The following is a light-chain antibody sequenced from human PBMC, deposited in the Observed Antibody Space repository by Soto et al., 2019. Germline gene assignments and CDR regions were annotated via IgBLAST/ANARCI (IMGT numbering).Light chain of an antibody. CDR1: SSDVGGYNY. Sequence: QSVLNQPASVSGSPGQSITISCTGTSSDVGGYNYVSWYQQHPGKAPKLMIYEVSYRPSGVSDRFSGSKSGNTASLTISGLQAEDEADYYCCSYTSSITYVFGTGTKVT. J-gene: IGLJ1*01. V-gene: IGLV2-14*01. CDR3: CSYTSSITYV. CDR2: EVS.